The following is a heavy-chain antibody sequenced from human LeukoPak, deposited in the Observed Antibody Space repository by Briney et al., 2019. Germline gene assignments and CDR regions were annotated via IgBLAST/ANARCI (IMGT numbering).Heavy chain of an antibody. CDR2: INPSGGST. Sequence: GASVKVSCKASGYTFTSYYMHWVRQAPGQGLEWMGIINPSGGSTSYAQKFQGRVTMTRDTSTTTVYMELNSLTSEDTAVYYCARLSGRGSGYDLDIDYWGQGTLVTVSS. D-gene: IGHD5-12*01. J-gene: IGHJ4*02. CDR1: GYTFTSYY. V-gene: IGHV1-46*01. CDR3: ARLSGRGSGYDLDIDY.